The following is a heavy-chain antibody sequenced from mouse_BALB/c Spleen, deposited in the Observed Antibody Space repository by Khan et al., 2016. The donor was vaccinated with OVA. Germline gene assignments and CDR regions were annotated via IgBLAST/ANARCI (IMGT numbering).Heavy chain of an antibody. J-gene: IGHJ2*01. CDR3: ARWNYYGYYFDY. Sequence: EVKLLESGPGLVKPSQSLSLTCTVTGYSITSGYAWNWIRQFPGNKLEWMGFISYSGVTSYTPSLKSRISFTRDTSKNQLFLQLNSVTTEDTTTYYCARWNYYGYYFDYWGQGTTLTVSS. CDR2: ISYSGVT. V-gene: IGHV3-2*02. D-gene: IGHD1-1*01. CDR1: GYSITSGYA.